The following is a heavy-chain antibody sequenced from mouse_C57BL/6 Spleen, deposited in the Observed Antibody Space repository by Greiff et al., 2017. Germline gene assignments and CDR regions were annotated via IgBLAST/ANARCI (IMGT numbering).Heavy chain of an antibody. Sequence: VQLVQSGGGLVKPGGSLKFSCAASGFTFSDYGMHWVRQAPEKGLEWVAYISSGSSSIYYADKVKGRFTISRDNATNTLFLQMTSLRSEDTAMYYCARGGDYGFAYWGQGTLVTVPA. CDR3: ARGGDYGFAY. V-gene: IGHV5-17*01. D-gene: IGHD2-4*01. CDR1: GFTFSDYG. J-gene: IGHJ3*01. CDR2: ISSGSSSI.